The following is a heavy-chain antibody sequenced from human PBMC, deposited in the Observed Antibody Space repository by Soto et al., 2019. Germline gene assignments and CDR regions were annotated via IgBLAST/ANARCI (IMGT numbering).Heavy chain of an antibody. CDR1: GFTFSSYA. D-gene: IGHD3-22*01. J-gene: IGHJ4*02. Sequence: TGGSLRLSCAASGFTFSSYAMSWVRQAPGKGLEWVSAISGSGGSTYYADSVKGRFTISRDNSKNTLYLKMNSLRAEDTALYYCAKDLHSYDRSVYYDYGAQEPLVTVSS. CDR2: ISGSGGST. CDR3: AKDLHSYDRSVYYDY. V-gene: IGHV3-23*01.